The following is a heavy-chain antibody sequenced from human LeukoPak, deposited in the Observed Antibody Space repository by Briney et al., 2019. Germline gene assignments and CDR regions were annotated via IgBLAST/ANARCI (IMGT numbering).Heavy chain of an antibody. CDR2: INPNSGGT. D-gene: IGHD6-19*01. J-gene: IGHJ6*03. V-gene: IGHV1-2*02. Sequence: GASVKVSCKASGYMFTGYYMHWVRQAAEQGLEWMGWINPNSGGTNYAQKFQGRVTMTRDTSISTAYMDLNRLRSDDTAVYYCARVVAVTGTPVYYMDVWGKGTTVTVSS. CDR3: ARVVAVTGTPVYYMDV. CDR1: GYMFTGYY.